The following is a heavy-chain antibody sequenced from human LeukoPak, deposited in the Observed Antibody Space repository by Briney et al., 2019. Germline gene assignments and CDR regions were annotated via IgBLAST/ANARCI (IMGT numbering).Heavy chain of an antibody. Sequence: GRSLRLSCAASGFTFSNYDMHWVRQAPGKGLEWVAIVSYDGSNKYYLNSVKGRFTISRDNSKNTLYLQMNSLRAEDTAVYYCAKLTPYSGSYPFDYWGQGTLVTVSS. V-gene: IGHV3-30*18. CDR3: AKLTPYSGSYPFDY. CDR2: VSYDGSNK. D-gene: IGHD1-26*01. J-gene: IGHJ4*02. CDR1: GFTFSNYD.